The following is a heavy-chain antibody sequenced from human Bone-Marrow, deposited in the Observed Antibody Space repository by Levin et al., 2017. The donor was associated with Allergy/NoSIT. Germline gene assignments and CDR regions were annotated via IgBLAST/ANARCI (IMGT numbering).Heavy chain of an antibody. CDR1: GYRFTSYW. CDR2: IYPGYSET. D-gene: IGHD2-15*01. J-gene: IGHJ3*02. Sequence: GESLKISCPGSGYRFTSYWIGWVRQMPGKGLEWMGIIYPGYSETRYSPSFQGQVTISADRSISTAYLQWSSLKASDTAMYYCARALVVSDVFDIWGQGTMVSVSS. CDR3: ARALVVSDVFDI. V-gene: IGHV5-51*01.